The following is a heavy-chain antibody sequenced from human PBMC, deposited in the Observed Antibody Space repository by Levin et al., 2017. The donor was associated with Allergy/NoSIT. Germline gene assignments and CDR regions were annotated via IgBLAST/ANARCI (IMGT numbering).Heavy chain of an antibody. CDR1: GFTFSSYG. Sequence: GGSLRLSCAASGFTFSSYGMHWVRQAPGKGLEWVAVIWYDGSNKYYADSVKGRFTISRDNSKNTLYLQMNSLRAEDTAVYYCARDMNSYGSDYWGQGTLVTVSS. CDR3: ARDMNSYGSDY. D-gene: IGHD5-18*01. V-gene: IGHV3-33*01. CDR2: IWYDGSNK. J-gene: IGHJ4*02.